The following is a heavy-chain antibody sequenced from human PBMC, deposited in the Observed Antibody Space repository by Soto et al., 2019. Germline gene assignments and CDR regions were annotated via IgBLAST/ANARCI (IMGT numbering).Heavy chain of an antibody. CDR3: ARAADCSGGSCYFFLGY. V-gene: IGHV4-59*03. CDR2: IYYTGST. Sequence: SETLSLTCTVSGGSISSYYWSWIRQPPGKGLEWMGFIYYTGSTKYNPSLQSRLTISVDTSKNQFSLKLSSVTAADTAVYYCARAADCSGGSCYFFLGYWGQGTLVTVSS. J-gene: IGHJ4*02. D-gene: IGHD2-15*01. CDR1: GGSISSYY.